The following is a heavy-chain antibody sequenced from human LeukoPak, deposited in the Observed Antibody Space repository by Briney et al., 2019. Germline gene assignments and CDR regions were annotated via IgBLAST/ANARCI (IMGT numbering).Heavy chain of an antibody. CDR3: TTDGYYYGSGSYSVFDY. J-gene: IGHJ4*02. Sequence: AGGSLRLSCVASGFTFSNAWMSWVRQAPGKGLEWVGRIKSKTDGGTTDYAAPVKGRFTISRDDSKNTLYLQMNSLKTEDTAVYYCTTDGYYYGSGSYSVFDYWGQGTLVTVSS. D-gene: IGHD3-10*01. V-gene: IGHV3-15*01. CDR2: IKSKTDGGTT. CDR1: GFTFSNAW.